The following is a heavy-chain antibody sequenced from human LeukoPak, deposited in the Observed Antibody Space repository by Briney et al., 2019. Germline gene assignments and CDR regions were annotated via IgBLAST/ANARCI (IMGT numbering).Heavy chain of an antibody. CDR3: ARRVAVTGIYCFDL. D-gene: IGHD6-19*01. CDR2: VYYSGAT. CDR1: GGSISAHY. Sequence: SETLSLTCTVYGGSISAHYWSWIRQPPGKGLEWLGYVYYSGATNYNPSLKSRFTISLETSKNQFSLRLTSVTAADTAVYYCARRVAVTGIYCFDLWGQGTPVTASS. V-gene: IGHV4-59*08. J-gene: IGHJ4*02.